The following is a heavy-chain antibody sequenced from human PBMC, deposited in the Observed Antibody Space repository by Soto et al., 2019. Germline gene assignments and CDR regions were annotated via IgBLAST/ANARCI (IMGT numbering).Heavy chain of an antibody. Sequence: EVQLVESGGGLVQPGGSLRLSCAASGFTFSSYWMTWVRQAPGKGLEWVANIKQDESKRYYVDSVEGRFTISRDNAKNSLFLQLYSLRAEDTAVYYCVGGGEYNYAWGQGTLVTVSS. D-gene: IGHD5-18*01. J-gene: IGHJ5*02. CDR2: IKQDESKR. CDR1: GFTFSSYW. CDR3: VGGGEYNYA. V-gene: IGHV3-7*05.